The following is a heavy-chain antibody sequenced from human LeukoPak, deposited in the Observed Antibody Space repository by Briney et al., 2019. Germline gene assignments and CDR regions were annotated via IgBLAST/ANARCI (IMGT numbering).Heavy chain of an antibody. J-gene: IGHJ4*02. CDR2: IKQDGSEK. CDR1: GFTFSSSW. Sequence: GGSLRLSCAASGFTFSSSWMSWVRQAPGKGLEWVANIKQDGSEKYYVASVKGRFTISRDNAKNSLYLQMNSLRAEDTALYYCARVVARPGSHFDYWGQGTLVTVSS. D-gene: IGHD6-6*01. CDR3: ARVVARPGSHFDY. V-gene: IGHV3-7*03.